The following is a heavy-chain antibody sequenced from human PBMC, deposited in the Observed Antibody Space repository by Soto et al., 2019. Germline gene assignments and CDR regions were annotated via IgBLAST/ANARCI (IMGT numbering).Heavy chain of an antibody. D-gene: IGHD6-13*01. Sequence: PSETLALTSTVSGDSIRRYYWSWIPQPPGKGPEWIGHIFYSGSTEYNPSLMSRVTISVDTSKNQFSLRLRSATAADTAVYYCAARIGASGTPFVYWGQGTLVTVSS. CDR1: GDSIRRYY. V-gene: IGHV4-59*01. J-gene: IGHJ4*02. CDR2: IFYSGST. CDR3: AARIGASGTPFVY.